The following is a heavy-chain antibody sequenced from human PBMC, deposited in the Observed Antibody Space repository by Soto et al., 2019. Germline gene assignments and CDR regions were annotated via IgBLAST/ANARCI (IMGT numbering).Heavy chain of an antibody. J-gene: IGHJ1*01. V-gene: IGHV3-23*01. CDR1: GFTFSSYA. CDR3: ATFYGDYAGGEFFQH. D-gene: IGHD4-17*01. Sequence: EVRLLESGGGLVQPGGSLRLSCVFSGFTFSSYAMNWVRQAPGKGLEWVSAITGPGRSAYYADSVKGRFTISRDSSKNTLYLQMSSLRAEDTGVYYCATFYGDYAGGEFFQHWGRGTLVTVSS. CDR2: ITGPGRSA.